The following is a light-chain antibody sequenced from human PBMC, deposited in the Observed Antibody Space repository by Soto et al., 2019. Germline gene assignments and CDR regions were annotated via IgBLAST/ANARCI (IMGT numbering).Light chain of an antibody. J-gene: IGLJ1*01. Sequence: QSVLTQPHSVSGAPGQRVTISCTGSSSNIGAGYDVHWYQQLPGTAPKLLIYGNSNRPSGVPDRFSGSKSGTSASLAITGHQAEDEADYNCQSYDSSLSGYVFGTGNKVTVL. V-gene: IGLV1-40*01. CDR1: SSNIGAGYD. CDR2: GNS. CDR3: QSYDSSLSGYV.